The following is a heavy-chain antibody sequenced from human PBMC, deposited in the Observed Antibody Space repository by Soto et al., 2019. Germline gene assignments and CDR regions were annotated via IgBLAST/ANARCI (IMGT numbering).Heavy chain of an antibody. Sequence: EVQLVESGGGLVKPGGSLRLSCTASGVTFSNVWMNWVRQAPGKGLEWVGRIKSKSDDETTDYAAPVKGRFNISREDSKKTLYLQMNSLKTEDTAVYYCTTGLTYYYDTSGHYWAGAMDVWGQGITVTVSS. CDR3: TTGLTYYYDTSGHYWAGAMDV. CDR2: IKSKSDDETT. CDR1: GVTFSNVW. V-gene: IGHV3-15*01. J-gene: IGHJ6*02. D-gene: IGHD3-22*01.